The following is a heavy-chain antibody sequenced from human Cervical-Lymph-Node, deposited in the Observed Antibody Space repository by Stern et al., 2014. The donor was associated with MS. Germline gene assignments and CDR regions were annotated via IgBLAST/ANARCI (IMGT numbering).Heavy chain of an antibody. CDR3: ASGTYDYGDLDAFDY. CDR2: FYYSGRT. J-gene: IGHJ4*02. Sequence: VQLVESGPGLVKPSQTLALTCTVSGGSISSGDYYWSWIRQPPGKGLEWIGDFYYSGRTYYNPSLNRIVIILVETSKNQYSMERNSVTAADTAVYFCASGTYDYGDLDAFDYWGQGTLVTVSS. D-gene: IGHD4-17*01. V-gene: IGHV4-30-4*01. CDR1: GGSISSGDYY.